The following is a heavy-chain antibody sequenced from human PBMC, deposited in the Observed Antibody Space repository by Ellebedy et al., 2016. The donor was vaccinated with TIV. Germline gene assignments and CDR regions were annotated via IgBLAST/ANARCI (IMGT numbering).Heavy chain of an antibody. V-gene: IGHV1-69*13. CDR3: ARLAGPWTFYNGMDV. D-gene: IGHD1-1*01. J-gene: IGHJ6*02. CDR1: GDTFSSHA. Sequence: AASVKVSCKASGDTFSSHAINWVRQPPGQGLEWMGGIIPHFGTPNFAQKFQGSVTISADGSTRTAYMELSSLTSQDTAVYFCARLAGPWTFYNGMDVWGPGTTVTVSS. CDR2: IIPHFGTP.